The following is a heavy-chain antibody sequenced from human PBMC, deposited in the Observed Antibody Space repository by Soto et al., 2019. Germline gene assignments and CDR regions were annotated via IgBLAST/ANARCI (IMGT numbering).Heavy chain of an antibody. CDR3: ARDGDGRMTTNPYYYSGMDV. CDR2: IYHSGRT. J-gene: IGHJ6*02. Sequence: SETLSLTCIVSNDSISGYYWSWIRQPPGKGLEWIGSIYHSGRTNYNSSLKSRVSMSVDTSRTQFSLRLVSVTAADTAVYYCARDGDGRMTTNPYYYSGMDVWGQGTTVTVSS. CDR1: NDSISGYY. D-gene: IGHD4-4*01. V-gene: IGHV4-59*01.